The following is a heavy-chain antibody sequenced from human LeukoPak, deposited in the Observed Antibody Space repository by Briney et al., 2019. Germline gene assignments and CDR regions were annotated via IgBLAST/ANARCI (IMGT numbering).Heavy chain of an antibody. CDR3: ASGQLVDNTMDV. CDR1: GYTFTAYY. J-gene: IGHJ6*02. CDR2: INPESGVT. Sequence: GASVKVSCKASGYTFTAYYIHWVRQAPGQGLEWMGRINPESGVTTYAQKFQGRVTMTRDKSITTAYMELSRLRSDDTAVYSCASGQLVDNTMDVWGQGTTVTVS. D-gene: IGHD6-13*01. V-gene: IGHV1-2*06.